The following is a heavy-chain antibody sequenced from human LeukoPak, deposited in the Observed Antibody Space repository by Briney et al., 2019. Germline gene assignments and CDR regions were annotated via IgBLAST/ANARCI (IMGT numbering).Heavy chain of an antibody. J-gene: IGHJ3*02. CDR2: ISWNSGSI. Sequence: GGSLRLSCAASGFTFAVYAMHWVRQAPGKGLEWVSGISWNSGSIGYADSVKGRFTISRDNAKNSLYLQMNSLRAEDTAVYYCARDRSYGDRWAAFDIWGQGTMVTVSS. CDR3: ARDRSYGDRWAAFDI. D-gene: IGHD4-17*01. V-gene: IGHV3-9*01. CDR1: GFTFAVYA.